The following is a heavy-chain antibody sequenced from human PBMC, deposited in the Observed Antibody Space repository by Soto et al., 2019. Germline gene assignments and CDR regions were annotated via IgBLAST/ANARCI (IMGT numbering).Heavy chain of an antibody. Sequence: PSETLSLTCTVSGDSINNYYWTWIRQPPGKGLEWIGYIYDSGSTSYNPSLKSRLTISVDTSKHQFSLRLKSVTAADTAVYYCARGTKYYYQGMDVWGQGTTVTVSS. CDR2: IYDSGST. CDR3: ARGTKYYYQGMDV. CDR1: GDSINNYY. V-gene: IGHV4-59*01. J-gene: IGHJ6*02.